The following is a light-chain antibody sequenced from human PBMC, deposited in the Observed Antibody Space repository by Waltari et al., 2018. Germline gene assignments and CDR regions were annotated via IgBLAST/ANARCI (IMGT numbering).Light chain of an antibody. CDR1: LLRHVH. CDR2: DQN. J-gene: IGLJ2*01. CDR3: HSRDASGVGGA. V-gene: IGLV3-19*01. Sequence: PQDPAVSVAVGQTVRITCQGDLLRHVHACWYHQRPGQAPKLLIYDQNNRPSGVPGRFSGSSSDNTASLTITGAQAEDEAYYYCHSRDASGVGGAFGGGTKLTVL.